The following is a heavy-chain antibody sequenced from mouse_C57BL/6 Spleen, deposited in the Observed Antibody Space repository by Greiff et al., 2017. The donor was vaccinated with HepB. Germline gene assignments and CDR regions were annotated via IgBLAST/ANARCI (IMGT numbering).Heavy chain of an antibody. J-gene: IGHJ1*03. CDR2: ISYDGSN. CDR1: GYSITSGYY. V-gene: IGHV3-6*01. CDR3: ASGHGSSYYWYFDV. D-gene: IGHD1-1*01. Sequence: EVKLQESGPGLVKPSQSLSLTCSVTGYSITSGYYWNWIRQFPGNKLEWMGYISYDGSNNYNPSLKNRISITRDTSKNQFFLKLNSVTTEDTATYYCASGHGSSYYWYFDVWGTGTTVTVSS.